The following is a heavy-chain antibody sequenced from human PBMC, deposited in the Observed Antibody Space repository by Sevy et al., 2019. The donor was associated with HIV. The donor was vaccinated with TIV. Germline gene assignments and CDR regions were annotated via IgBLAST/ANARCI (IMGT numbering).Heavy chain of an antibody. CDR1: GFTFDDYA. CDR2: ISCNSGSI. D-gene: IGHD1-26*01. Sequence: GGSLRLSCAASGFTFDDYAMHWVRQAPGKGLEWVSGISCNSGSIGYADSVKGRFTISRDNAKNSLYLQMNSLRAEDTALYYCAKDIGEDSGSYYDYWGQGTLVTVSS. J-gene: IGHJ4*02. CDR3: AKDIGEDSGSYYDY. V-gene: IGHV3-9*01.